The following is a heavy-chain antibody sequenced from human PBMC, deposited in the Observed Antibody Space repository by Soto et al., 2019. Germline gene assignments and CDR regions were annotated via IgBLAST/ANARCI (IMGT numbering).Heavy chain of an antibody. J-gene: IGHJ4*02. CDR3: ARDARIAAAGFTFDY. CDR1: GFTVSSNY. CDR2: IYSGGST. V-gene: IGHV3-53*01. Sequence: PGGSLRLSCAASGFTVSSNYMSWVRQAPGKGLEWVSVIYSGGSTYYADSVKGRFTISRDNSKNTLYLQMNSLRAEDTAVYYCARDARIAAAGFTFDYWGQGTLVTVSS. D-gene: IGHD6-13*01.